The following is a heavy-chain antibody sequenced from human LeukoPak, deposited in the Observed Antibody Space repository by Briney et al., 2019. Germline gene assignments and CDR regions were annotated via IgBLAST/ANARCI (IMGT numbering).Heavy chain of an antibody. CDR3: ARSRTSSPYDKNLNF. V-gene: IGHV3-21*01. Sequence: GGSLRLSCTASGFTFNSYTISWVREAPGKSLEWVSSISGSGNYIYLAASVKGRFTISRDDAQNSVYLQMNSLKDEDTAVYYCARSRTSSPYDKNLNFWGQGTLVIVSS. D-gene: IGHD1-14*01. CDR1: GFTFNSYT. CDR2: ISGSGNYI. J-gene: IGHJ4*02.